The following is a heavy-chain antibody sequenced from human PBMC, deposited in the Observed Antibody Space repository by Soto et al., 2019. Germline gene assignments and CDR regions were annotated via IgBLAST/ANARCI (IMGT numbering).Heavy chain of an antibody. CDR1: GYSFTSYW. CDR2: IYPGDSDT. D-gene: IGHD1-1*01. Sequence: PGESLKISCKCSGYSFTSYWIGWVRQMPGKGPEWMGIIYPGDSDTRYSPSFQGQVTISADKSISTAYLQWSSLKASDTAMYYCARNRLESYNWFDPWGQGTLVTVSS. V-gene: IGHV5-51*01. CDR3: ARNRLESYNWFDP. J-gene: IGHJ5*02.